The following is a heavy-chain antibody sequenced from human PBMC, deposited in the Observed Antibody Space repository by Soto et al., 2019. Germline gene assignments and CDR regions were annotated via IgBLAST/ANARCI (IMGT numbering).Heavy chain of an antibody. CDR1: GFTFSNFD. J-gene: IGHJ2*01. D-gene: IGHD5-12*01. V-gene: IGHV3-13*01. CDR3: ARAARWLQSRYFDL. Sequence: GGSLRLSCAASGFTFSNFDMHWVRQTTGKGLEWVSAIDIAGATYYADSVKGRFTISREKAKNSLYLQMNSLRADDTAVYYCARAARWLQSRYFDLWGRGTLVTVSS. CDR2: IDIAGAT.